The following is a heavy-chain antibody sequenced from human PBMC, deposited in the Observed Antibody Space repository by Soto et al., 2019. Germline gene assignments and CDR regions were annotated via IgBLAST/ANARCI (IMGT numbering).Heavy chain of an antibody. Sequence: EVQLVQSGAEVKKPGESLKISCKGSGYSFTSYWIGWVRQMPGKGLEWMGIIYPGDSDTRYSPSIQGQVTISADKSISTAYLQWSSLKASDTAMYYCARTSAAGKYYYGMDVWGQGTTVTVSS. CDR1: GYSFTSYW. CDR3: ARTSAAGKYYYGMDV. CDR2: IYPGDSDT. J-gene: IGHJ6*02. V-gene: IGHV5-51*01. D-gene: IGHD6-13*01.